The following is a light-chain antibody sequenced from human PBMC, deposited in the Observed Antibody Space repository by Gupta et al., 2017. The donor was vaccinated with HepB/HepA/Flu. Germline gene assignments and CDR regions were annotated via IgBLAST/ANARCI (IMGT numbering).Light chain of an antibody. CDR1: QSLLHGNGHNY. CDR2: LGS. V-gene: IGKV2-28*01. J-gene: IGKJ3*01. CDR3: MQSLQTRT. Sequence: DIVRTQSPLSLSVPPGEPASISCRSSQSLLHGNGHNYLDWSLQKPGQSPQLLIYLGSNRASGAPDRFSGSGSGTDFTLKISRVEAEDVGVYYCMQSLQTRTFGPGTKVDIK.